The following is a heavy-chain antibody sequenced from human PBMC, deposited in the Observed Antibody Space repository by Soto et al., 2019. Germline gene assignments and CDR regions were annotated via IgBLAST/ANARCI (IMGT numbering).Heavy chain of an antibody. D-gene: IGHD2-2*01. CDR2: INHSGST. V-gene: IGHV4-34*01. CDR1: GGSFSGYY. Sequence: SETLSLTCAVYGGSFSGYYWSWIRQPPGKGLEWIGEINHSGSTNYNPSLKSRVTISVDTSKNQFSLKLSSVTAADTAVYYCARSNCSSTSCYSYWFDPWGQGTLVTVSS. J-gene: IGHJ5*02. CDR3: ARSNCSSTSCYSYWFDP.